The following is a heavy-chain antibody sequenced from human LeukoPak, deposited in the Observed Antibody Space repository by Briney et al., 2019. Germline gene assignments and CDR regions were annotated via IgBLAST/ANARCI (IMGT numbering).Heavy chain of an antibody. J-gene: IGHJ6*02. Sequence: ASVKVSCKASGYTFTDYYMQWVRQAPGQGLEWMGWINPNSGGTNYAQKFQGRVTMTTGTSISTAYMEVGRLRSDDTAVYYCARVRIGQQLDKYYYYAMGVWGQGNTVTISS. D-gene: IGHD6-13*01. CDR3: ARVRIGQQLDKYYYYAMGV. CDR2: INPNSGGT. CDR1: GYTFTDYY. V-gene: IGHV1-2*02.